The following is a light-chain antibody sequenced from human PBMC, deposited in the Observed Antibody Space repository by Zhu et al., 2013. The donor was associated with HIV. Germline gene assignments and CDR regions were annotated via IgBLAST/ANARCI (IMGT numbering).Light chain of an antibody. CDR1: QTVSYRY. CDR2: SSS. J-gene: IGKJ1*01. Sequence: EIVLTQSPGTMSLSPGERATLSCRASQTVSYRYITWYHQKPGQAPRLLIHSSSDRATGIPDRFSGSGSGTEFSLSISRLEPEDFGLYYCQQYGSSFTWTFGQGTKVEMK. CDR3: QQYGSSFTWT. V-gene: IGKV3-20*01.